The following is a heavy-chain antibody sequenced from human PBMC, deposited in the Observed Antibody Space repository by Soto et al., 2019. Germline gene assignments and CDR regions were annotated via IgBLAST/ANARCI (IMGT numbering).Heavy chain of an antibody. CDR1: GGSISSGGYT. D-gene: IGHD3-10*01. J-gene: IGHJ3*02. Sequence: QLQLQESGSGLVKPSQTLSLTCAVSGGSISSGGYTWSWIRQPPGKGLEWIGYIYHSGSTYYNPSLKSRVTISVDRSKNQFSLKLSSVTAADTAVYYCARAHGSGWGAFDIWGQGTMVTVSS. V-gene: IGHV4-30-2*01. CDR3: ARAHGSGWGAFDI. CDR2: IYHSGST.